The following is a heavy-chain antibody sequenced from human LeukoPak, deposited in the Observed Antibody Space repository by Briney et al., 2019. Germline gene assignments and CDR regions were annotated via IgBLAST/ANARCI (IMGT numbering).Heavy chain of an antibody. CDR1: GFTVSSNY. Sequence: PGGSLRLSCAASGFTVSSNYMSWVRQAPGKGLEWVSVIYSGGSTYYADSVKGRFTISRDNSKNTLYLQMNSLRAEDTAVYYCARDRRRPRLLWFGESTNWFDPWGQGTLVTVSS. CDR3: ARDRRRPRLLWFGESTNWFDP. CDR2: IYSGGST. J-gene: IGHJ5*02. D-gene: IGHD3-10*01. V-gene: IGHV3-66*01.